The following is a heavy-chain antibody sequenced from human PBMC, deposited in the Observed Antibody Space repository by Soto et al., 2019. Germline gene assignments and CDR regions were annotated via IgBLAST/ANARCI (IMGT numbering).Heavy chain of an antibody. D-gene: IGHD3-10*01. Sequence: SLILSCSASGFTFYDYSIHWVRQAPVNGLEWVTGISWNSDTIGYADSVKGRFTISRDNAKNSLYLQMNSLRAEDTDFYYCAIDVWHRDSGHNDYWGQGTLVTVSS. V-gene: IGHV3-9*01. CDR3: AIDVWHRDSGHNDY. CDR2: ISWNSDTI. CDR1: GFTFYDYS. J-gene: IGHJ4*02.